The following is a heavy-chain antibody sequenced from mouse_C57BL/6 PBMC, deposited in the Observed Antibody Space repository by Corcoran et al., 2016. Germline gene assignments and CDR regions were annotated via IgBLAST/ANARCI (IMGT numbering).Heavy chain of an antibody. J-gene: IGHJ2*01. CDR1: GFSLSTSGMG. CDR3: ARRGDYYGRGGFDY. Sequence: QVTLKESGPGILQSSQTLSLTCSFSGFSLSTSGMGVSWIRQPSGKGLEWLAHIYWDDDKRYNPSLKSRLTISKDTSRNQVFLKITSVDTADTATYYCARRGDYYGRGGFDYWGQGTTLTVSS. D-gene: IGHD1-1*01. V-gene: IGHV8-12*01. CDR2: IYWDDDK.